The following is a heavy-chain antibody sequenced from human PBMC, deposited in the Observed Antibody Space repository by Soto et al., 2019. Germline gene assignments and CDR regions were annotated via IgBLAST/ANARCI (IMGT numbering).Heavy chain of an antibody. CDR3: ARWRHYDYGDSEYYFDY. J-gene: IGHJ4*02. CDR1: GYTFTGYY. CDR2: INPNSGGT. Sequence: QVQLVQSGAEVKKPGASVKVSCKASGYTFTGYYMHWVRQAPGQGLEWMGWINPNSGGTNYAQKFQGWVTMTRDTSISTAYMELSRLRSDDTAVYYCARWRHYDYGDSEYYFDYWGQGTLVSVSS. V-gene: IGHV1-2*04. D-gene: IGHD4-17*01.